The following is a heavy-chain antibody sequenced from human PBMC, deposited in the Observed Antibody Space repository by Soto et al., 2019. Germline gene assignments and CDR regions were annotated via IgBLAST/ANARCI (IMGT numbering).Heavy chain of an antibody. J-gene: IGHJ6*02. CDR3: ASQGGSTLYKGHYYNYGLDV. CDR2: IYYSGST. CDR1: GGSISSSSYY. D-gene: IGHD3-10*01. V-gene: IGHV4-39*01. Sequence: QLQLQESGPGLVKPSETLSLTCTVSGGSISSSSYYWGWIRQPPGKGLEWIGSIYYSGSTYYNPSLKSRVSISLDTSKIQFFLMLISETAAHTALYYCASQGGSTLYKGHYYNYGLDVWGQGTTVTVS.